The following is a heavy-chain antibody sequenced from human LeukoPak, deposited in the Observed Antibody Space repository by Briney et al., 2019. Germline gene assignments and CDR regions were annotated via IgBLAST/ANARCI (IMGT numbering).Heavy chain of an antibody. CDR1: GGTFSSYA. J-gene: IGHJ6*03. CDR3: ASSTGSSGWYLDYYYYMDV. CDR2: IIPIFGTA. Sequence: SVKASCKASGGTFSSYAISWVRQAPGQGLEWMGRIIPIFGTANYAQKFQGRVTITTDESTSTAYMELSSLRSEDTAVYYCASSTGSSGWYLDYYYYMDVWGKGTTVTVSS. D-gene: IGHD6-19*01. V-gene: IGHV1-69*05.